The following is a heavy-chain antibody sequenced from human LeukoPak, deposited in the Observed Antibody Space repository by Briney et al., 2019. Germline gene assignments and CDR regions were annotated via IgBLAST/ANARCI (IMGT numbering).Heavy chain of an antibody. D-gene: IGHD3-22*01. V-gene: IGHV3-33*01. CDR2: IWYDGSNK. CDR3: ARARNNYDSSGYSALDC. CDR1: GLLFSSHG. Sequence: GGSLRLSCAASSGLLFSSHGMHWVRQAPGKGLEWVPVIWYDGSNKWYADSVKGRFTISRDNSKNTLYLQMDSLRAEDTAVYYCARARNNYDSSGYSALDCWGQGTLVTVSS. J-gene: IGHJ4*02.